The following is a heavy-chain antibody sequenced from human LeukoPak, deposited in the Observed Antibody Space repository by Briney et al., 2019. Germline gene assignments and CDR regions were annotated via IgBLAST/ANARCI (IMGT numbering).Heavy chain of an antibody. CDR2: IYHSGST. CDR1: GGSISSGGYS. D-gene: IGHD3-22*01. J-gene: IGHJ4*02. V-gene: IGHV4-30-2*01. CDR3: ARSFSGYYYFDY. Sequence: PSQTLSLTCAVSGGSISSGGYSWRWIRQPPGKGLEWIGYIYHSGSTYYNPSLKSRVTTSVDRSKNQFSLKLSSVTAADTAVYYCARSFSGYYYFDYWGQGTLVTVPS.